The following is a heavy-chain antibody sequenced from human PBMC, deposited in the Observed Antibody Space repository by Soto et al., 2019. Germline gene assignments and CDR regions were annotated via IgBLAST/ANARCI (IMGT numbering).Heavy chain of an antibody. CDR3: AKGIGSGWYGFDS. D-gene: IGHD6-19*01. Sequence: GSLRLSCAASGFSFSSYAMSWVRQTPGKGLEWVSGIGGNGVTTYYADSVKGRFTISRDNSKNTLYLQMNSLRAEDTAIYYCAKGIGSGWYGFDSWGQGTLVTVSS. V-gene: IGHV3-23*01. CDR1: GFSFSSYA. CDR2: IGGNGVTT. J-gene: IGHJ4*02.